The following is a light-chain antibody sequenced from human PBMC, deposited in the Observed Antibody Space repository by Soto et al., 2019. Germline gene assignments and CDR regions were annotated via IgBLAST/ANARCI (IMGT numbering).Light chain of an antibody. Sequence: EIVLTQSPATLSLSPGERATLSCRASQSVSSDLAWYQQKPGQAPRLLIYGASTRATGIPARFSGSGSGTEFTLTISSLQSEDFAVYFCQQYKSWPPITFGQGTRLEIK. CDR1: QSVSSD. CDR2: GAS. J-gene: IGKJ5*01. V-gene: IGKV3-15*01. CDR3: QQYKSWPPIT.